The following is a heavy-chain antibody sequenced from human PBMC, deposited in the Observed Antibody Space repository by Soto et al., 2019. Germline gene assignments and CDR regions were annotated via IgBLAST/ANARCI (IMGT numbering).Heavy chain of an antibody. J-gene: IGHJ3*02. CDR2: TSSSSSTI. V-gene: IGHV3-48*01. D-gene: IGHD3-3*01. CDR1: GFTFSSYS. CDR3: ARDWKRITIFGVATRAFDI. Sequence: EVQLVESGGGLVQPGGSLRLSCVASGFTFSSYSMNWVRQAPGKGLEWVSYTSSSSSTIYYADSVKGRFTISRDNAKNSLYLQMNSLRAEDTAVYYCARDWKRITIFGVATRAFDIWGQGTMVTVSS.